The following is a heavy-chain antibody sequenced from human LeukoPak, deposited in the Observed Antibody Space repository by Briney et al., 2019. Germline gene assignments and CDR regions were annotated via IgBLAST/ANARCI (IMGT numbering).Heavy chain of an antibody. CDR1: GFTFSSYA. J-gene: IGHJ6*02. CDR3: AAEYYDILTGSNYYYGMDV. D-gene: IGHD3-9*01. V-gene: IGHV3-23*01. CDR2: ISGSGGST. Sequence: GGPLRLSCAASGFTFSSYAMSWVRQAPGKGLEWVSAISGSGGSTYYADSVKGRFTISRDNSKNTLYLQINSLRAEDTAVYYCAAEYYDILTGSNYYYGMDVWGQGTTVTVSS.